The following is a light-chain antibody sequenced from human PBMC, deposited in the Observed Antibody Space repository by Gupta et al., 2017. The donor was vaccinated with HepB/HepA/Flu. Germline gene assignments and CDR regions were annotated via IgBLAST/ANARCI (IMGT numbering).Light chain of an antibody. Sequence: EIVFTQSPATLSLFPGERATLSCRASQSVSSYLAWYQQKPGQAPRLLIYDASNRATGIPARFSGSGSGTDFTLTISSLEPEDFAVYYCQQRSNWPPFTFGGGTKVEIK. CDR3: QQRSNWPPFT. CDR1: QSVSSY. CDR2: DAS. J-gene: IGKJ4*01. V-gene: IGKV3-11*01.